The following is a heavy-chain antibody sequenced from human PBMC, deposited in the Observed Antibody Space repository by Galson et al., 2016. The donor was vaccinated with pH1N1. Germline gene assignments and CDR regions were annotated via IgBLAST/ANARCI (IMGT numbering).Heavy chain of an antibody. CDR1: GGSVSSGHYY. V-gene: IGHV4-61*01. Sequence: SETLSLTCNVSGGSVSSGHYYWSWIRQIPGKGREWHGYSFYSGTTKYNPSLENRVVISLDTSKNQCTLKLTAASAADTAVYYCARERPYDFWGVYFDSWGQGILVTVSS. D-gene: IGHD3-3*01. J-gene: IGHJ4*02. CDR2: SFYSGTT. CDR3: ARERPYDFWGVYFDS.